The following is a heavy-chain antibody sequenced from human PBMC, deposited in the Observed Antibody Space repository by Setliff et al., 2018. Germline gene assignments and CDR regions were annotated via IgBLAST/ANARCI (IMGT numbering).Heavy chain of an antibody. CDR3: ARDWSMTTRQSNWFDP. D-gene: IGHD6-6*01. Sequence: ASVKVSCKASGYSFLSYGITWVRQAPGQGLEWMGWISAQDGNTIYAQNFQGRVTMTTDTSTSTAYMELRSLRSDDTAVYYCARDWSMTTRQSNWFDPWGQGTLVTVSS. CDR1: GYSFLSYG. V-gene: IGHV1-18*01. J-gene: IGHJ5*02. CDR2: ISAQDGNT.